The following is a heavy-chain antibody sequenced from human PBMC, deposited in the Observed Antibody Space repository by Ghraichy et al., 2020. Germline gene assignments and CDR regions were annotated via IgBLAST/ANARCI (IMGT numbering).Heavy chain of an antibody. CDR1: GYTFTSYG. CDR3: AREQYQLLSWFDP. CDR2: ISAYNGNT. J-gene: IGHJ5*01. D-gene: IGHD2-2*01. V-gene: IGHV1-18*04. Sequence: ASVKVSCKASGYTFTSYGITWVRQAPGQGLEWMGWISAYNGNTNYAQKLQGRVTMTTDTTTSTAYMELRSLRSDDTAVYYCAREQYQLLSWFDPWGQGTLVTVSS.